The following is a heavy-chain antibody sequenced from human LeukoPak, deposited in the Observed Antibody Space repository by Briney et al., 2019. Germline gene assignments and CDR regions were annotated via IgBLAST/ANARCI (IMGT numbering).Heavy chain of an antibody. CDR3: TPFGVVGY. D-gene: IGHD1-26*01. Sequence: GGSLKLSCAASGFTFSGSAMHWVRQASGKGLEWAGRIRSKANSYATAYAASVKGRFTISRDDSKNTAYLQMNSLKTEDTAVYYCTPFGVVGYWGQGTLVTVSS. CDR2: IRSKANSYAT. J-gene: IGHJ4*02. V-gene: IGHV3-73*01. CDR1: GFTFSGSA.